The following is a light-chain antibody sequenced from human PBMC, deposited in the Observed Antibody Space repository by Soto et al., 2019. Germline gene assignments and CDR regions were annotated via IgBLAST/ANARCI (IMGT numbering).Light chain of an antibody. Sequence: EMVVTQSPGTRSLSAGERATLSCRASQNIRDRYLAWYQQTPGQAPRLLIYGASNRATGIPDRFSGSVSGTDLTLTISTLEPEDFAVYYCQQYGSSPWTFAQGTKVDI. CDR3: QQYGSSPWT. J-gene: IGKJ1*01. CDR1: QNIRDRY. CDR2: GAS. V-gene: IGKV3-20*01.